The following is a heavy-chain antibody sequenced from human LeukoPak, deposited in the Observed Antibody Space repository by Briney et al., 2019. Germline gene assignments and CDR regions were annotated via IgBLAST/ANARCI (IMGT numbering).Heavy chain of an antibody. Sequence: GGSLRLSCAASGFTVSSNYMSWVRQAPGKGLEWVSVLYIGGTTYYGDSVKGRFTISRDNSKNTMYLQMNSLRLEDTAVYYCAREEVDYYDSSGYRDWGQGTLVTVSS. CDR1: GFTVSSNY. D-gene: IGHD3-22*01. CDR2: LYIGGTT. V-gene: IGHV3-53*05. CDR3: AREEVDYYDSSGYRD. J-gene: IGHJ4*02.